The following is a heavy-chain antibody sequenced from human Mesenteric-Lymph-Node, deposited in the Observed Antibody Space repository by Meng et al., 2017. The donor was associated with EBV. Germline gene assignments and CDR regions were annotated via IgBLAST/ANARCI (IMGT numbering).Heavy chain of an antibody. Sequence: QGPLLESGPGLVKPSGTLSLTCTVSGGSISSNNWWTWVRQPPGKGLEWIGEIFHTGSTNYNPSLKSRVTMSVDKSKNLFSLTLNSVIAADTAVYYCASHTTYSTTGYLFLQHWGQGTLVTVSS. CDR2: IFHTGST. CDR3: ASHTTYSTTGYLFLQH. V-gene: IGHV4-4*02. CDR1: GGSISSNNW. J-gene: IGHJ1*01. D-gene: IGHD3-9*01.